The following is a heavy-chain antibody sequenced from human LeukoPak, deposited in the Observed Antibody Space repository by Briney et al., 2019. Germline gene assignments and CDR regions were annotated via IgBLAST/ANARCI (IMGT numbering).Heavy chain of an antibody. J-gene: IGHJ4*02. CDR1: GYTFTSYG. Sequence: GAPVKVSCKASGYTFTSYGISWVRQAPGQGLEWMGWISAYNGNTNYAQKLQGRVTMTTDTSTSTAYMELRSLRSDDTAVYYCARGRYDILTGYSFDYWGQGTLVTVSS. CDR3: ARGRYDILTGYSFDY. V-gene: IGHV1-18*01. CDR2: ISAYNGNT. D-gene: IGHD3-9*01.